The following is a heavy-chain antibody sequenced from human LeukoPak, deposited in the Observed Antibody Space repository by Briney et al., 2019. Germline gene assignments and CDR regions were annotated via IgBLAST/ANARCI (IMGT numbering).Heavy chain of an antibody. Sequence: GASVKVSCKASGYTFTGYYMHWVRQAPGQGLEWMGWINPNSGGTNYAQKLQGRVTMTRDTSISTAYMELSRLRSDDTAVYYCARALSITIFGVADYAFDIWGQGTMVTVSS. CDR1: GYTFTGYY. CDR3: ARALSITIFGVADYAFDI. V-gene: IGHV1-2*02. CDR2: INPNSGGT. J-gene: IGHJ3*02. D-gene: IGHD3-3*01.